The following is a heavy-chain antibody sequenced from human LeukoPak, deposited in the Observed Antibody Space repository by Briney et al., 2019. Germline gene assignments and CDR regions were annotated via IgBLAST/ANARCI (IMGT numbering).Heavy chain of an antibody. J-gene: IGHJ3*02. CDR3: ARDPVHLGYCSSTSCHTTDAFDI. V-gene: IGHV1-46*01. CDR2: INPSGGST. CDR1: GYTFTSYY. Sequence: GASVKVSCKASGYTFTSYYMHWVRQAPGQGLEWVGIINPSGGSTSYAQKFQGRVTMTRDTSTSTVYMELSSLRSEDTAVYYCARDPVHLGYCSSTSCHTTDAFDIWGQGTMVTVSS. D-gene: IGHD2-2*01.